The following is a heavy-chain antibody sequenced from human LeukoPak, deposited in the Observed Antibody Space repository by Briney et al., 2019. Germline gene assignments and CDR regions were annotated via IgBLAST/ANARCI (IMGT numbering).Heavy chain of an antibody. V-gene: IGHV3-7*01. D-gene: IGHD2-2*01. CDR1: GFTFSDYY. CDR3: STSRFCSSTSCLFPFDN. Sequence: GGSLRLSCAASGFTFSDYYMSWIRQAPGKGLEWVANIKQDGSEEYYADSVKGRFTISRDNARNSLYLQMNSLRAEDTAVYYCSTSRFCSSTSCLFPFDNWGQGTLVTVSS. CDR2: IKQDGSEE. J-gene: IGHJ4*02.